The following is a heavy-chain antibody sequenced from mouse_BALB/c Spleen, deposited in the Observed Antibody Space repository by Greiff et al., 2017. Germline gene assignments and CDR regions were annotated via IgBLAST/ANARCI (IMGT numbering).Heavy chain of an antibody. D-gene: IGHD1-1*01. CDR2: ILPGSGST. V-gene: IGHV1-9*01. Sequence: VKLQESGAELVKPGASVKISCKATGYTFSSYWIEWVKQRPGHGLEWIGEILPGSGSTNYNEKFKGKATFTADTSSNTAYMQLSSLTSEDSAVYYCARRRYYYGSSYWYFDVWGAGTTVTVSS. J-gene: IGHJ1*01. CDR3: ARRRYYYGSSYWYFDV. CDR1: GYTFSSYW.